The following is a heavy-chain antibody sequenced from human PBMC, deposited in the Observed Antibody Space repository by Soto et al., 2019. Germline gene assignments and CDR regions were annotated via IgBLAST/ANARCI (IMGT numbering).Heavy chain of an antibody. V-gene: IGHV3-21*01. Sequence: GGSLRLSCAASGFTFSSYSMNWVRQAPGKGLEWVSSISSSSSYIYYADSVKGRFTISRDNAKNSLYLQMNSLRAEDTAVYYCAREGGYCSSTSCYLGFLYWGQGTLVTVSS. CDR3: AREGGYCSSTSCYLGFLY. D-gene: IGHD2-2*01. CDR1: GFTFSSYS. J-gene: IGHJ4*02. CDR2: ISSSSSYI.